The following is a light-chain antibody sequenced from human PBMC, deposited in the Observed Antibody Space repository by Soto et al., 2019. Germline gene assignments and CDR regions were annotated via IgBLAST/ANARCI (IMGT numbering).Light chain of an antibody. CDR3: QNYNVAPLWT. Sequence: QSLSSLSATIGDRVTITCRASLPISNYLAWYQQKPGKIPNLLIYAASTLQSGAPSRFSGSGSGTDFTPAISSLQPEDVATYYCQNYNVAPLWTFGHVTKVAIK. J-gene: IGKJ1*01. V-gene: IGKV1-27*01. CDR2: AAS. CDR1: LPISNY.